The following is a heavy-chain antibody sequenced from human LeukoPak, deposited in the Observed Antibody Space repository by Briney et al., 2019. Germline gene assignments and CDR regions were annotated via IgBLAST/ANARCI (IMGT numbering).Heavy chain of an antibody. CDR1: GFTFSSYW. J-gene: IGHJ4*02. Sequence: AGGSLRLSCAASGFTFSSYWMSWVRQAPGKGLEWVANIKQDGSEKHYVDSVKGRFTISRDNAKNSLYLQMNSLRAEDTAVYYCARMGSYCTNGVCYSSIDYWGQGTLVTVSS. CDR3: ARMGSYCTNGVCYSSIDY. V-gene: IGHV3-7*01. D-gene: IGHD2-8*01. CDR2: IKQDGSEK.